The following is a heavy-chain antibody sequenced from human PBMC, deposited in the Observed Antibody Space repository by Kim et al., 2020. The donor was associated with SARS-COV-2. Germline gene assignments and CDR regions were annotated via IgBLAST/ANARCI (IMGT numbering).Heavy chain of an antibody. D-gene: IGHD3-22*01. V-gene: IGHV4-39*01. CDR2: T. Sequence: TYYNPSLKSRVTISVDTSKNQFSLKLSSVTAADTAVYYCARRVIEWYFDLWGRGTLVTVSS. J-gene: IGHJ2*01. CDR3: ARRVIEWYFDL.